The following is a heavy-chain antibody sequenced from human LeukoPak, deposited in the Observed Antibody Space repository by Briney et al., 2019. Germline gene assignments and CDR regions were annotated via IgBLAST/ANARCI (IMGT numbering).Heavy chain of an antibody. CDR1: GFTFDDYT. V-gene: IGHV3-43*01. CDR2: ISWGGGST. Sequence: PGGSLRLSCAASGFTFDDYTMHWVRQAPGKGLEWVSLISWGGGSTYYADSVKGRFTISRDNSKNSLYLQMNSLRTEDTALYYCAKDGGYNLYYYYYMDVWGKGTTVTFSS. CDR3: AKDGGYNLYYYYYMDV. D-gene: IGHD5-24*01. J-gene: IGHJ6*03.